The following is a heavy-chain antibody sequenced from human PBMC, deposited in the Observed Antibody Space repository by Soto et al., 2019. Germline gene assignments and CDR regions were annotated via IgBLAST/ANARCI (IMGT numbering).Heavy chain of an antibody. V-gene: IGHV4-59*01. CDR3: AGKQAGTVFGLPSRFYHRDV. Sequence: QVQLQESGPGLVKPSVPLSLTCTVSGDSISGYYWRWIRQAPGKGLELIGYTYYTGRTDSNPSLNRRVTLSVDTAKNQFCRELTSVTAADTAVYYCAGKQAGTVFGLPSRFYHRDVWGKGSTVSVSS. CDR2: TYYTGRT. J-gene: IGHJ6*03. D-gene: IGHD3-3*01. CDR1: GDSISGYY.